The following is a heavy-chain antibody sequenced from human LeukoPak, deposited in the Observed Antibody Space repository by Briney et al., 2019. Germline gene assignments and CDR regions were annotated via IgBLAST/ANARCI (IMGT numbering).Heavy chain of an antibody. V-gene: IGHV4-4*07. D-gene: IGHD3-10*01. CDR1: GGSISSYY. Sequence: PSETLSLTCSVSGGSISSYYWSWIWQPAGKGLEWIGRIYSSGTITYNPSLQSRVTMSVDTSKNEFSLKMSSVTAADTAVYYCTRDSGTTGEVKFDPWGQGTLVTVSS. J-gene: IGHJ5*02. CDR3: TRDSGTTGEVKFDP. CDR2: IYSSGTI.